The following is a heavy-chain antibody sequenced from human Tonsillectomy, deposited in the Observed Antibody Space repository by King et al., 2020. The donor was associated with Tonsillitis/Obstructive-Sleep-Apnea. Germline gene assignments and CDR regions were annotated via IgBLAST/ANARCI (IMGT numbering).Heavy chain of an antibody. CDR1: GFTFSSYA. CDR3: ARERGTMAPNYYMDV. J-gene: IGHJ6*03. Sequence: VQLVESGGGVVQPGRSLRLSCAASGFTFSSYAMHWVRQAPGKGLEWVAVISYDGSNKYYADSVKGRFTISRDNSKNTLYLQMNSLRAEDTAVYYCARERGTMAPNYYMDVWGKGTTVTVSS. V-gene: IGHV3-30*01. D-gene: IGHD3-10*01. CDR2: ISYDGSNK.